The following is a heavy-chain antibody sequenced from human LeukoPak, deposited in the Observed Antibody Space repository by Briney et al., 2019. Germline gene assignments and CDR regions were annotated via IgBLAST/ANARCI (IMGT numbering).Heavy chain of an antibody. V-gene: IGHV1-8*01. CDR2: MNPNSGNT. J-gene: IGHJ3*02. CDR3: ARDAGSDYYDSSGDAFDI. CDR1: GYTFTSYD. D-gene: IGHD3-22*01. Sequence: ASVKVSCKASGYTFTSYDINWVRQATGQGLEWMGWMNPNSGNTGYAQKFQGRVTMTRNTSISTAYMELSSLRSEDTAVYYCARDAGSDYYDSSGDAFDIWGQGTMVTVSS.